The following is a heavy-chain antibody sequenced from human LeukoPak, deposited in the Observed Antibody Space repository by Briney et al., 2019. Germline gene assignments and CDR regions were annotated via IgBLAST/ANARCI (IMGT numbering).Heavy chain of an antibody. Sequence: GGSLRLSCAASGFTFSSYGMHWVRQAPGKGLEWVAVIWYDGSNKYYADSVKGRFTISRDNSNNMLYLQMNSLRAEDTAVYYCAKDTELYNWREGGTFDYWGQGTLVTVSS. CDR2: IWYDGSNK. D-gene: IGHD1-20*01. J-gene: IGHJ4*02. CDR3: AKDTELYNWREGGTFDY. CDR1: GFTFSSYG. V-gene: IGHV3-33*06.